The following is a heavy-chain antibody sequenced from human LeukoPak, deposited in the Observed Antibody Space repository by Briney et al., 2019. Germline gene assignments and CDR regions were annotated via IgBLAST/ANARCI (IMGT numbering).Heavy chain of an antibody. J-gene: IGHJ4*02. CDR1: GFTFSSYS. D-gene: IGHD4/OR15-4a*01. Sequence: GGSLRLSCAASGFTFSSYSMNWVRQAPGKGLEWVSYISSSSSTIYYADSVKGRFTISRDNAKNSLYLQMNSLSAEDTAVYYCARDTLGEGEDANYAVYYFDYWGQGTPVTVSS. CDR3: ARDTLGEGEDANYAVYYFDY. V-gene: IGHV3-48*01. CDR2: ISSSSSTI.